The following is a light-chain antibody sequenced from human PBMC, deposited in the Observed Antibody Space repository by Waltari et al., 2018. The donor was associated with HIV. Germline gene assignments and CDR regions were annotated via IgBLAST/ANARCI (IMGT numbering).Light chain of an antibody. CDR2: DNN. J-gene: IGLJ3*02. CDR3: GAWDGGLSAGV. Sequence: QSALRQPPSVSAAPGTSVTIPCSGTSSNTGNYYVSWYQQVPGKTPKVVIYDNNKRPSGIPDRFSGSKSGTSATLAITGLQTGDEADYYCGAWDGGLSAGVFGGGTKLTVL. CDR1: SSNTGNYY. V-gene: IGLV1-51*01.